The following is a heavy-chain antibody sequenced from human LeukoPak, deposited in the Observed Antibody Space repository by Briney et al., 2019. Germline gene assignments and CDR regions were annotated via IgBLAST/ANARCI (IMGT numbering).Heavy chain of an antibody. CDR1: GYTFTNYD. V-gene: IGHV1-8*03. CDR2: MNPKSNNR. CDR3: TRGLKGNYYSGSGTYRWFAP. D-gene: IGHD3-10*01. J-gene: IGHJ5*02. Sequence: EASVKVSCKASGYTFTNYDVNWVRQATGQGLEWMGWMNPKSNNRGYAQKFQGRVTITTDTSISTAYMELSSLRSDDTAVYYCTRGLKGNYYSGSGTYRWFAPWGQGTLVTVSS.